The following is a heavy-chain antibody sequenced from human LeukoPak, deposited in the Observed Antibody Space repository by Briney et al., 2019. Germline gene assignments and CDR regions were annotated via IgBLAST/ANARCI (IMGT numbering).Heavy chain of an antibody. Sequence: GASVEVSCKASGYTFTTYTIHWVRQAPGQRLEWMGRISAYNGNTNYAQKLQGRVTMTTDTSTSTAYMELRSLRSDDTAVYYCARGRNRGIAVAGISNWFDPWGQGTLVTVSS. D-gene: IGHD6-19*01. CDR1: GYTFTTYT. V-gene: IGHV1-18*01. J-gene: IGHJ5*02. CDR2: ISAYNGNT. CDR3: ARGRNRGIAVAGISNWFDP.